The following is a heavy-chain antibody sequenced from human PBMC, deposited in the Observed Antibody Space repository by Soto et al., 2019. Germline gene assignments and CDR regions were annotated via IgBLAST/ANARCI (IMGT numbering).Heavy chain of an antibody. J-gene: IGHJ3*02. CDR3: ARDTPYCGGDCYGFDI. V-gene: IGHV4-59*01. CDR2: IYYSGST. Sequence: PSETLSLTCTVSGGSISSYYGSWIRQPPGKGLEWIGYIYYSGSTNYNPSLKSRVTISVDTSKNQFSLKLSSVTAADTAVYYCARDTPYCGGDCYGFDIWGQGTMVTVSS. CDR1: GGSISSYY. D-gene: IGHD2-21*02.